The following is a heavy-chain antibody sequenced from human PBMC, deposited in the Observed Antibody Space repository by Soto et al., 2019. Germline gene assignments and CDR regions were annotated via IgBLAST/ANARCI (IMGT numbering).Heavy chain of an antibody. J-gene: IGHJ1*01. CDR3: ARAESVLIAKGFDL. V-gene: IGHV4-4*02. CDR2: IHHSGSA. D-gene: IGHD2-21*01. Sequence: SETLSFPCDVSGGSIKTDNRWTWVRQSPGKGLEWMGEIHHSGSALYNPSLNHRLTISIDKSKKQLSLTLTSVTAADTALYYCARAESVLIAKGFDLWGPGIQVTVSS. CDR1: GGSIKTDNR.